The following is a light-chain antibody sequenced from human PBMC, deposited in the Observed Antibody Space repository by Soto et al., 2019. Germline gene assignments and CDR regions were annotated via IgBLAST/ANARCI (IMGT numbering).Light chain of an antibody. CDR2: GAS. V-gene: IGKV3-20*01. Sequence: EIVLTQSPGTLSLSPGDRATLSCRASQSVSSCYLAWYQQKTGQAPSLLIYGASSRNTGISDMLSGSGSGSDFALTISILEPEDYAVYYCYQYGSTPPYTFGQGTKLEIK. CDR3: YQYGSTPPYT. J-gene: IGKJ2*01. CDR1: QSVSSCY.